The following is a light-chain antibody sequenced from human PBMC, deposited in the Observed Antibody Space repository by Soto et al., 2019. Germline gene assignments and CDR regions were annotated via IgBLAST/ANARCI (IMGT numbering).Light chain of an antibody. J-gene: IGKJ1*01. CDR1: QTISSW. CDR3: QHDNSYSEA. CDR2: KAS. Sequence: DIQMTKSPSTLSGSVGDRVTITCRASQTISSWLAWYQQKPGKAPKLLIYKASTLKSGVPSRFSGSGSGTEFTLTISSLQPDDFATYYCQHDNSYSEAFGQGTKVELK. V-gene: IGKV1-5*03.